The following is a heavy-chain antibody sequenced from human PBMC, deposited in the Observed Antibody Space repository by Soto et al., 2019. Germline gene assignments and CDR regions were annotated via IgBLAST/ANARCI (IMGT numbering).Heavy chain of an antibody. V-gene: IGHV3-30-3*01. CDR2: ISYDGSNK. CDR3: ARDESPQEENCFDP. J-gene: IGHJ5*02. Sequence: QVQLVESGGGVVQPGRSLRLSCAASGFTFSSYAMHWVRQAPGKGLEWVAVISYDGSNKYYADSVKGRFTISRDNSKNTLYLQMNSLRAEDTAVYYCARDESPQEENCFDPWGQGTLVTVSS. CDR1: GFTFSSYA.